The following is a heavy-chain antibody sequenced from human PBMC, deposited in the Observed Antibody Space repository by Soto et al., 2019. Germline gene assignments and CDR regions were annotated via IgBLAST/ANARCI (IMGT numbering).Heavy chain of an antibody. CDR1: GYTFSNSL. CDR3: ARHAYCASDTCYYYYGLDV. J-gene: IGHJ6*02. CDR2: VYPSDAYI. Sequence: GESLNISCNGSGYTFSNSLMGWVRQKPGKGLEWMGIVYPSDAYIRYSPSFQGQVTISADMSTNTAYLQWSSLRALDTAMYFCARHAYCASDTCYYYYGLDVWGQGTTVTVSS. D-gene: IGHD2-21*01. V-gene: IGHV5-51*01.